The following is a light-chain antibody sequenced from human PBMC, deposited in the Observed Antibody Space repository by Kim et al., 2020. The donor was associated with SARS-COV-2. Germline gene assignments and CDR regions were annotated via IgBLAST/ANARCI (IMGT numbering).Light chain of an antibody. Sequence: VFPGQTAGITCSGDKLGDKYASWYQQKSGQSPVLVIYQDNKRPSGIPERFSGSNSGNTATLTISGTQAMDEADYYCQAWDSSTYVFGPGTEVTVL. CDR3: QAWDSSTYV. CDR2: QDN. V-gene: IGLV3-1*01. CDR1: KLGDKY. J-gene: IGLJ1*01.